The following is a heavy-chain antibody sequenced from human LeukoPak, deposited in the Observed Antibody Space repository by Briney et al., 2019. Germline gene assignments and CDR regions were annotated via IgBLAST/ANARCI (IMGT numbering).Heavy chain of an antibody. CDR2: ISGSGGST. D-gene: IGHD3-3*01. CDR1: GFTFSSYA. V-gene: IGHV3-23*01. Sequence: GGSLRLSCAASGFTFSSYAMSWVRQAPGKGLEWVSAISGSGGSTYYADSVKGRFTISRDNSKTTLYLQMNSLRAEDTAVYYCAKDYMGITIFGVVIIDPPDYYYMDVWGKGTTVTVSS. J-gene: IGHJ6*03. CDR3: AKDYMGITIFGVVIIDPPDYYYMDV.